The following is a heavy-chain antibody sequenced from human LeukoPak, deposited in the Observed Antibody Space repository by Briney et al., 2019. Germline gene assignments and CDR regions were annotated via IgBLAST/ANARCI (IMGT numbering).Heavy chain of an antibody. CDR3: ARDDYGDVDWFDP. CDR2: INPNSGGT. V-gene: IGHV1-2*06. Sequence: ASVTVSCTASGYTFTGYYMHWVRQAPGQGLEWMGRINPNSGGTNYAQKFQGRVTMTRDTSISTAYMELSRLRSEDTAVYYCARDDYGDVDWFDPWGQGTLVTVSS. J-gene: IGHJ5*02. D-gene: IGHD4-17*01. CDR1: GYTFTGYY.